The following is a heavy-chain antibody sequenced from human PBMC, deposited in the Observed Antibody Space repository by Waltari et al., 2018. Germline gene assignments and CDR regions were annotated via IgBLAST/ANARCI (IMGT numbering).Heavy chain of an antibody. D-gene: IGHD2-8*02. J-gene: IGHJ3*01. V-gene: IGHV3-9*01. CDR1: EFTFSHFA. CDR3: VKDIGDGHTGGRVADAFDV. CDR2: IKTYQA. Sequence: EVQLVESGGGLVQPGRSLRLSCAASEFTFSHFAMHWFRQAPGMGQAWVAIKTYQADSADSVAGLFTIARDSTKSALYLQMNSLSVDDTALYYCVKDIGDGHTGGRVADAFDVWGQGTMVTVSS.